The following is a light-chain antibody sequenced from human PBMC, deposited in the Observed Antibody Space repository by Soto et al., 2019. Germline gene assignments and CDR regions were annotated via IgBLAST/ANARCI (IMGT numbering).Light chain of an antibody. Sequence: TQNHTTVSAYVGDSVTITCRASQSITTWLAWYQQKPGQAPRLLIYGASSRATGIPDRFSGSGFGTDFTLTISSLVPEDAAVCYCQQLSNWPPIPFGQGTLLEVK. CDR3: QQLSNWPPIP. CDR2: GAS. CDR1: QSITTW. V-gene: IGKV3-11*01. J-gene: IGKJ5*01.